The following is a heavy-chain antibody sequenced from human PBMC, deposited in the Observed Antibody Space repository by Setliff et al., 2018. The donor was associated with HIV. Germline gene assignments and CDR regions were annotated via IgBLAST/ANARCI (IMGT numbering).Heavy chain of an antibody. D-gene: IGHD3-10*01. V-gene: IGHV3-49*04. J-gene: IGHJ4*02. Sequence: GGSLRLSCSASGFNFGEYALSWVRQAPGKGLEWVAFIRTKAYSGTTEYAASVKGRFTISRDDSKSIAYLQMNSLKTEDTAVYYCTRGSGRYGYWGQGTLVTVSS. CDR2: IRTKAYSGTT. CDR3: TRGSGRYGY. CDR1: GFNFGEYA.